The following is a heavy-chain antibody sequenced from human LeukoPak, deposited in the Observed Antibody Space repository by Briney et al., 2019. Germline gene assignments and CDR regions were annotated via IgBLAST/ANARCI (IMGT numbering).Heavy chain of an antibody. V-gene: IGHV3-74*01. J-gene: IGHJ3*02. D-gene: IGHD2-21*01. Sequence: PGGSLRLSCAASGFTFTTYWMHWVRQAPGKGLVWVSHINSDGSITSYADSVKGRFTISRDNSKNTLYLQMNSLRAEDAAVYYCAKDLYVDVRWGSAFDIWGQGTVVTVSS. CDR2: INSDGSIT. CDR3: AKDLYVDVRWGSAFDI. CDR1: GFTFTTYW.